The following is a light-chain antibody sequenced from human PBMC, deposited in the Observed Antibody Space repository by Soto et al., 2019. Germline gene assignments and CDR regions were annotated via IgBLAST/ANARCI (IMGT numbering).Light chain of an antibody. CDR2: AAS. V-gene: IGKV1-16*01. J-gene: IGKJ5*01. Sequence: DIQMTQSPYSLSASVGDRDTITCRASQGIDTYLAWFQQKPGKAPKILIYAASSLHSGVPSRFSGSGFGTDFTLTISSLQPEDFATYYCQHYNGYPQTFGQGTRLDIK. CDR3: QHYNGYPQT. CDR1: QGIDTY.